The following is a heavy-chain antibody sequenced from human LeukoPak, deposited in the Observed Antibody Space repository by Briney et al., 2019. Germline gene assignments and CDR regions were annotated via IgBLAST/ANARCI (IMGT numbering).Heavy chain of an antibody. V-gene: IGHV4-61*01. Sequence: PSETLSLTCTVSGGSVSSGSYYWRWIRQPPGKGLEWIVYIYYSGSTNYNPSLKSRVTISVDTSKNQFSLKLSSVTAADTAVYYCARGPTSTVTTRYYFDYWGQGTLVTVSS. CDR1: GGSVSSGSYY. D-gene: IGHD4-17*01. J-gene: IGHJ4*02. CDR2: IYYSGST. CDR3: ARGPTSTVTTRYYFDY.